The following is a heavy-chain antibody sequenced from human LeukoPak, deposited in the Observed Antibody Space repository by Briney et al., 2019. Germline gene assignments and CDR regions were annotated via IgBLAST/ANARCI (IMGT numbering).Heavy chain of an antibody. CDR2: ISSSGSTI. CDR3: ARGYCSNTSCYVRDAFDI. CDR1: GFTFSDYY. Sequence: PGGSLRLSCAASGFTFSDYYMSWIRQAPGKGLEWVSYISSSGSTIYYADSVKGRFTISRDNAKNSLYLQMNSLRAEDTAVYYCARGYCSNTSCYVRDAFDIWGQGTMVTVTS. J-gene: IGHJ3*02. D-gene: IGHD2-2*01. V-gene: IGHV3-11*04.